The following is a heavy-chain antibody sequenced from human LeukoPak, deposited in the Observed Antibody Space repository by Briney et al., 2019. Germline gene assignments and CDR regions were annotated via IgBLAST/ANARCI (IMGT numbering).Heavy chain of an antibody. D-gene: IGHD5-18*01. J-gene: IGHJ6*02. CDR2: IYYSGST. Sequence: PSETLSLTCTVSGGSISSGYYYWGWIRQPPGRGLEWIGYIYYSGSTYYNPSLKSRFTISVDTSKSQFSLKLSSVTAADTAVYYCARDSPDTAMDNYYYYYGMDVWGQGTTATVSS. CDR3: ARDSPDTAMDNYYYYYGMDV. V-gene: IGHV4-30-4*01. CDR1: GGSISSGYYY.